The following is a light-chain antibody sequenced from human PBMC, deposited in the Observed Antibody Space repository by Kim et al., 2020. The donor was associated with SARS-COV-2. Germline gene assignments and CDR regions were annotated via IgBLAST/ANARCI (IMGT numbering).Light chain of an antibody. J-gene: IGKJ5*01. CDR1: QSVDTY. CDR3: QQRFNWPSIT. CDR2: DAS. Sequence: ETVLTQSPATLSLSPGERATLSCRASQSVDTYLAWYQQKPGQAPRLLIYDASIRATGIPARFSGSGSGTDFTLTIRSLEPDDFAVYFCQQRFNWPSITFGQGTRLEIK. V-gene: IGKV3-11*01.